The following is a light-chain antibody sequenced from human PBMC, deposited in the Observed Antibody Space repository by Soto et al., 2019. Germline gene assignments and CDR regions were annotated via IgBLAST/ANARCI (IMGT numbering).Light chain of an antibody. J-gene: IGLJ1*01. CDR3: AAWDDSLHGYV. CDR1: SSNIGSNT. CDR2: SNN. Sequence: QSVLTQAPSASGTPGQRVTISCSGSSSNIGSNTVNWYQQLPGTAPKLLIYSNNQRPSGVPDRFSGSKSGTSASLAISGLQSEDEAHYYCAAWDDSLHGYVFGTGTKLTVL. V-gene: IGLV1-44*01.